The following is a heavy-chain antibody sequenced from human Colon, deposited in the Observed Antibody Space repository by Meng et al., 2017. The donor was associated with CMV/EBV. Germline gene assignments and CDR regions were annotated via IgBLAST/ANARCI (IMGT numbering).Heavy chain of an antibody. Sequence: GESLKISCAASGFTFRTYGMHWVRQAPGKGLEWVAFIRYDANTKWYADSVKGRFTISRDNSKNTLYLRMIDLRAEDTAMYYCAKDRAYCGSFSCSPNYFDGWGQGNLVTVSS. CDR1: GFTFRTYG. V-gene: IGHV3-30*02. CDR2: IRYDANTK. CDR3: AKDRAYCGSFSCSPNYFDG. D-gene: IGHD2-21*01. J-gene: IGHJ4*02.